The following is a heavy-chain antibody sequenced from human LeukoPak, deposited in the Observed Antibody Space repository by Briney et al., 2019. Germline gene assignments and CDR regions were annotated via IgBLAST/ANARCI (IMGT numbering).Heavy chain of an antibody. Sequence: GGSLRLSCAASGFTFSSYGMHWVRQAPGKGLEWVAVIWYDGSNKYYADSVKGRFTISRDNSKNTLYLQMNSLRAEDTAVYYCARGIYYDSSSYPPSDYYYYGMDVWGQGTTVTVSS. J-gene: IGHJ6*02. D-gene: IGHD3-22*01. CDR1: GFTFSSYG. V-gene: IGHV3-33*01. CDR2: IWYDGSNK. CDR3: ARGIYYDSSSYPPSDYYYYGMDV.